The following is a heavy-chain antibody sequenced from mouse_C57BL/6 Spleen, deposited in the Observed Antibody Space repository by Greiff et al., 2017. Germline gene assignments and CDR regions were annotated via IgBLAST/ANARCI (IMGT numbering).Heavy chain of an antibody. J-gene: IGHJ3*01. CDR3: TRSATVVAKGFAY. D-gene: IGHD1-1*01. CDR1: GYTFTDYE. V-gene: IGHV1-15*01. CDR2: IDPATGGT. Sequence: VQLQQSGAELVRPGASVTLSCKASGYTFTDYEMHWVKQTPVHGLEWIGAIDPATGGTAYNQKFKGKAILTADQSYSTAYMELRSLTSEDSAVYYCTRSATVVAKGFAYWGQGTLVTVSA.